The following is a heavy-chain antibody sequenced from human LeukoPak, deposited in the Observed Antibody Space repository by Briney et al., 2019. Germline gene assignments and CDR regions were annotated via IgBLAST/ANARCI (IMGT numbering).Heavy chain of an antibody. CDR2: MNPNSGNT. CDR1: GYTFTSYD. V-gene: IGHV1-8*01. Sequence: ASVKVSCKASGYTFTSYDINWVRQATGQGLEWMGWMNPNSGNTGYAQKFQGRVTMTRNTSISTAYMELSSLGSEDTAVYYCARGRHRSGTYPGRYWGQGTLVTVSS. CDR3: ARGRHRSGTYPGRY. J-gene: IGHJ4*02. D-gene: IGHD3-3*01.